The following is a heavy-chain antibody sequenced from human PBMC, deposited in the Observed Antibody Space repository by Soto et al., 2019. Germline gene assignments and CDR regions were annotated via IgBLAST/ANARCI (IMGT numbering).Heavy chain of an antibody. CDR1: GFTFSDTL. CDR3: ARDIRNVGPRANDAFDV. D-gene: IGHD1-1*01. CDR2: INPANGNT. V-gene: IGHV1-3*01. J-gene: IGHJ3*01. Sequence: QVQLVQSGAEVKKPGASVKISCQASGFTFSDTLINWVRQGPGQRIEWMGWINPANGNTRYSESFQGRVSISSPSSATTVYVVLSDLTSVETAVYCCARDIRNVGPRANDAFDVWGQGTLMIVSS.